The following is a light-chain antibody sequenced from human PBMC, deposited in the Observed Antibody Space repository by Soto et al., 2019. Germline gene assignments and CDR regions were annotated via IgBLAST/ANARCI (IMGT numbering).Light chain of an antibody. Sequence: VVLTKSAATLSLSRGEGATLSCRASRSVSSYLAWYQQKPGQAPGLLIYDASNRATGIPARFSGSGSGTDFTLTISSLEPEDFAGYYCQQRSNWPPGVTVGQGTRLAIK. V-gene: IGKV3-11*01. CDR1: RSVSSY. J-gene: IGKJ5*01. CDR3: QQRSNWPPGVT. CDR2: DAS.